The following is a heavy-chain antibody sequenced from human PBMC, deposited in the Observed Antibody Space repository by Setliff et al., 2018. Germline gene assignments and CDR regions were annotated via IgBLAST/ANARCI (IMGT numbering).Heavy chain of an antibody. CDR2: IVVGSGNT. Sequence: SVKVSCKASGFTFTSSAVQWVRQARGQRLEWIGWIVVGSGNTNYAQKFQERVTITRDMSTSTAYMELSSLRSEDTAVYYCAADASDYYDSSGYYSLCRYYFDYWGQGTLVTVSS. CDR1: GFTFTSSA. D-gene: IGHD3-22*01. V-gene: IGHV1-58*01. J-gene: IGHJ4*02. CDR3: AADASDYYDSSGYYSLCRYYFDY.